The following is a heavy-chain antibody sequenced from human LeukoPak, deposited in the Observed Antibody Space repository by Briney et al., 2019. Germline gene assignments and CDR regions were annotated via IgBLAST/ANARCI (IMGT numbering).Heavy chain of an antibody. D-gene: IGHD6-13*01. CDR3: AKDSRIAAAGNGGLADY. J-gene: IGHJ4*02. CDR2: ISYDGSNK. Sequence: GGSLRLSCAASGFTFSSYAMHWVRQAPGKGLEWVAVISYDGSNKYYADSVKGRFTISRDNSKNTLYLQMNSLRAEDTAVYYCAKDSRIAAAGNGGLADYWGQGTLVTVSS. CDR1: GFTFSSYA. V-gene: IGHV3-30-3*01.